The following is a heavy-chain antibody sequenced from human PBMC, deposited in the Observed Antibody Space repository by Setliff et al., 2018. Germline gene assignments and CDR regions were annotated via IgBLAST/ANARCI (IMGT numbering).Heavy chain of an antibody. J-gene: IGHJ4*02. CDR2: INPSGGST. CDR1: GYTFTSYY. D-gene: IGHD2-15*01. Sequence: ASVKVSCTASGYTFTSYYMHWVRQAPGQGLEWMGIINPSGGSTSYAQKFQGRVTMTRDTSTSTVYMELSSLRSEDTAVYYCAREAKRNVVVVAAATPVYWGQGTLVTVSS. CDR3: AREAKRNVVVVAAATPVY. V-gene: IGHV1-46*01.